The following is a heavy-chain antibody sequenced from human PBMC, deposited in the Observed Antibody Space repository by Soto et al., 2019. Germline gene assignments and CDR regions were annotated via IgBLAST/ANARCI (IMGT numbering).Heavy chain of an antibody. J-gene: IGHJ4*02. Sequence: GASVKVSCKTSGYTFTNFGISWVRQAPGQGLEWMGWVTTDKGKTTYAQKFQGRVTTTTDTSTSTAYMELRSLRSDDTAVYYCATRSPAFHFWGQATLVTVSS. CDR3: ATRSPAFHF. CDR2: VTTDKGKT. V-gene: IGHV1-18*01. CDR1: GYTFTNFG.